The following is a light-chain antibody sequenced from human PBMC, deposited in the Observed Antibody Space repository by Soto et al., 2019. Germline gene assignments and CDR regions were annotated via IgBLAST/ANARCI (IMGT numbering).Light chain of an antibody. J-gene: IGKJ4*01. V-gene: IGKV3-20*01. CDR2: GSS. CDR1: QSVDSRY. CDR3: QQYENSVPLT. Sequence: EIVLTQYPGTLSLSPGEGATLSCRASQSVDSRYFAWYQQKLGQAPRLLIYGSSNRATGIPDRFSGSGSGTDFTLTISRLEPEDFAVYHCQQYENSVPLTFGGGTKVDIK.